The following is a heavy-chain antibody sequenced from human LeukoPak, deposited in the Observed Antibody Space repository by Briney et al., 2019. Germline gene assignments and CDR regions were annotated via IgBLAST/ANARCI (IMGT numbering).Heavy chain of an antibody. J-gene: IGHJ6*02. D-gene: IGHD3-10*01. CDR1: GFTFSSYW. Sequence: GGSLRLSCAASGFTFSSYWMHWVRQAPGNGLVWVSRINSDGSSTSYADSVKGRFTISRDNAKNTLYLQMNSLRAEDTAVYYCARGSGSSDYYYYGMDVWGQGTTVTVSS. CDR3: ARGSGSSDYYYYGMDV. V-gene: IGHV3-74*01. CDR2: INSDGSST.